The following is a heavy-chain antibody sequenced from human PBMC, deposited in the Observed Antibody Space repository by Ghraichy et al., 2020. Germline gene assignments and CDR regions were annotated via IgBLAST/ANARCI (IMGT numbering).Heavy chain of an antibody. Sequence: ETLSLTCTVSGGSISSYYWSWIRQPPGKGLEWIGYIYYSGSTNYNPSLKSRVTISVDTSKNQFSLKLSSVTAADTAVYYWARVLGSSWYAGYYYYGMDVWGQGTTVTVSS. V-gene: IGHV4-59*01. CDR2: IYYSGST. J-gene: IGHJ6*02. D-gene: IGHD6-13*01. CDR3: ARVLGSSWYAGYYYYGMDV. CDR1: GGSISSYY.